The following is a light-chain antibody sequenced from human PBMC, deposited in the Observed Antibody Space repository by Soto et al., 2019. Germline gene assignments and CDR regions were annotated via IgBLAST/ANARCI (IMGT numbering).Light chain of an antibody. Sequence: QSALTQPASVSGSPGQSITISCTGTSSDVGDYNYVSWYQQHPGKAPKVMIYDVSNRPSGVSNRFSGAKSGNTASLTISGLQAEVEADYYCSSYTSSSTLVFGTGTQLTVL. CDR2: DVS. CDR1: SSDVGDYNY. CDR3: SSYTSSSTLV. V-gene: IGLV2-14*01. J-gene: IGLJ1*01.